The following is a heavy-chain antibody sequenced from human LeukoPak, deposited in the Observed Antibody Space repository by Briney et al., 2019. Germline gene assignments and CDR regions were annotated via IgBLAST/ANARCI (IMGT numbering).Heavy chain of an antibody. J-gene: IGHJ4*02. V-gene: IGHV4-59*01. Sequence: SESLSLTCTVSGGSLSSYYWSWIQQPPGKGLEWIGYIYYSGSTNYNPSLKSRVTISVDTSKNQFSLKSSSVTASDTAGYYSXXXXXXXXXXXXXXGQGILVTVSS. CDR3: XXXXXXXXXXXXX. CDR1: GGSLSSYY. CDR2: IYYSGST.